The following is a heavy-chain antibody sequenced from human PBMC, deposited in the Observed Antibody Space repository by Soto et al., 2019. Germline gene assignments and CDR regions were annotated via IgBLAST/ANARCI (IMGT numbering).Heavy chain of an antibody. D-gene: IGHD3-10*01. J-gene: IGHJ6*02. CDR2: INHSGST. CDR1: GGSFSGYY. V-gene: IGHV4-34*01. Sequence: PSETLSLTCAVYGGSFSGYYWSWIRQPPGKGLEWIGEINHSGSTNYNPSLKSRVTISVDTSKNQFSLKLSSVTAADTAVYYCARGFRIASGEDYRMDVWGQGTTVTVSS. CDR3: ARGFRIASGEDYRMDV.